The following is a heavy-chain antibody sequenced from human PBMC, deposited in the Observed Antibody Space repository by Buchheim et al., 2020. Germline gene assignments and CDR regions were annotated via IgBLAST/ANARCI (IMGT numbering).Heavy chain of an antibody. CDR2: INHSGST. Sequence: QVQLQQWGAGLLKPSETLSLTCAVYGGSFSGYYWSWIRQPPGKGLEWIGEINHSGSTNYNPSLKSRVTISVDTSKNQFSLKVSSVTAADTAVYHCAAGYSSNWYYFDYWGQGTL. CDR3: AAGYSSNWYYFDY. D-gene: IGHD6-13*01. CDR1: GGSFSGYY. J-gene: IGHJ4*02. V-gene: IGHV4-34*01.